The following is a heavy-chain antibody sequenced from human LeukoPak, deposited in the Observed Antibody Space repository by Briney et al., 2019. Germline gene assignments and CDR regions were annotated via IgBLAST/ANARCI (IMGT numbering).Heavy chain of an antibody. CDR2: FDPEDGET. V-gene: IGHV1-24*01. Sequence: ASVKVSCKVSGYTLTELSMHWVRQALGKGLEWMGGFDPEDGETIYAQKFQGRVTMTEDTSTDTAYMELSSLRSEDTAVYYCATGQPTYDFWSGYLDVWGQGTTVTVSS. CDR3: ATGQPTYDFWSGYLDV. CDR1: GYTLTELS. D-gene: IGHD3-3*01. J-gene: IGHJ6*02.